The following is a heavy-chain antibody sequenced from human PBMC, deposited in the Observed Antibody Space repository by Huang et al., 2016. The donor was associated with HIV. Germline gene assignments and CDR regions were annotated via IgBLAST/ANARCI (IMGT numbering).Heavy chain of an antibody. CDR3: ARGFQAKPGDY. V-gene: IGHV3-7*01. CDR2: INLDGRER. J-gene: IGHJ4*02. Sequence: EVHLVESGGGLVRPGRSLRFSCAASGFTFRSYWMNWVRQAAGRGLEWVANINLDGRERFYVDSVRGRFTISRDNANNSVSLQLNSLKAEDTGVYYCARGFQAKPGDYWGQGTLVTVSS. CDR1: GFTFRSYW.